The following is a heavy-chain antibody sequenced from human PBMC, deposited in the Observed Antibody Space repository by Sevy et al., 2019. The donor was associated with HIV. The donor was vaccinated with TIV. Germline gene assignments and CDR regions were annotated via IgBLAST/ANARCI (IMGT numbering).Heavy chain of an antibody. D-gene: IGHD3-3*01. Sequence: GGYLRLSCAASGFTFSRYWMHWVRHAPGKGLVWVSRINTHGTNTIYADYVKGRFTISRDNAKNTVSLQMNSLRADDTGVYYCAREGVDFWSGPVDFDYGMDVWGQGTTVIVSS. CDR2: INTHGTNT. CDR3: AREGVDFWSGPVDFDYGMDV. J-gene: IGHJ6*02. V-gene: IGHV3-74*01. CDR1: GFTFSRYW.